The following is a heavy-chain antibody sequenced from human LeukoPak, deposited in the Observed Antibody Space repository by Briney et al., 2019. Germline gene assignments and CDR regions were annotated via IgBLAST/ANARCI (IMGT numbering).Heavy chain of an antibody. CDR2: ISWNSGGR. D-gene: IGHD6-19*01. J-gene: IGHJ4*02. CDR3: AKDLDSSGWFVGNTFDF. Sequence: PGGSLRLSCAASGFTFDNYAMHWVRQAPGKGLEWASGISWNSGGRDYADSVRGQFTISRDNDKKSLYLQMDSLRVEDTALYYCAKDLDSSGWFVGNTFDFWGQGSLVIVSS. CDR1: GFTFDNYA. V-gene: IGHV3-9*01.